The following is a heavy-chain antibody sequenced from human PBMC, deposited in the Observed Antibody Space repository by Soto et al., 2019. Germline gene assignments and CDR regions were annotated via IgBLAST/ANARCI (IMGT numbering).Heavy chain of an antibody. V-gene: IGHV3-7*01. J-gene: IGHJ4*02. D-gene: IGHD3-3*01. CDR1: GFTFSSYW. Sequence: EVQLVESGGGLVQPGGSLRLSCAASGFTFSSYWMSWVRQAPGKGLEWVANINQDGSEKYYVDSVKGRFTISRDNAKNSLYLQMNSLRGEDRAVYYCARDRFYDFWSGYSKYYFDCWGQGTLVTVSS. CDR3: ARDRFYDFWSGYSKYYFDC. CDR2: INQDGSEK.